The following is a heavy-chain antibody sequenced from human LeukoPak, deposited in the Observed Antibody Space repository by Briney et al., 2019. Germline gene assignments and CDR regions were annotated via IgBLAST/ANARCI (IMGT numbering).Heavy chain of an antibody. CDR1: GYTFTNFG. V-gene: IGHV1-2*02. D-gene: IGHD4-17*01. CDR3: ARDVETTLPSLDY. CDR2: INPNSGGT. Sequence: ASVKVSCKASGYTFTNFGLSWVRQAPGQGLEWMGCINPNSGGTNYAQKFQGRVTMTRDTSISTAYMELSRLRSDDTAVYYCARDVETTLPSLDYWGQGTLVTVSS. J-gene: IGHJ4*02.